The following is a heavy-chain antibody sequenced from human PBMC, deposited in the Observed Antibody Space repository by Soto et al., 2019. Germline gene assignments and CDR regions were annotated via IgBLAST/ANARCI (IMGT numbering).Heavy chain of an antibody. V-gene: IGHV1-2*04. CDR2: INPNSGGT. CDR1: GYTFTDYY. CDR3: LTDENWGTNHYRFY. J-gene: IGHJ4*02. Sequence: ASVKVSCKASGYTFTDYYIHWVRQAPGQGLEWMGWINPNSGGTNYAQKFQGWVTMTRDTSISTAYMELSRLRSDDTAVYYCLTDENWGTNHYRFYWGRGTLVTVSS. D-gene: IGHD3-16*02.